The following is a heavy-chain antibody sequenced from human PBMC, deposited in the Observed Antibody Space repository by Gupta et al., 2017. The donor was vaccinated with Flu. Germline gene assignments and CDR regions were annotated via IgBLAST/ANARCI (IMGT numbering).Heavy chain of an antibody. Sequence: QVQLVESGGGVVQPGKSLRLSCEASGFAFNNFAMHWVRQAPGKGPEWVAVIGFDGVRTHYGGSVKGRFTISRDNSNNTLYLEMTRLTREDSALYFCVRGTVKPSVRDRNRLFDFWGQGTLVTVSS. V-gene: IGHV3-30-3*01. CDR3: VRGTVKPSVRDRNRLFDF. J-gene: IGHJ4*02. D-gene: IGHD3-10*01. CDR1: GFAFNNFA. CDR2: IGFDGVRT.